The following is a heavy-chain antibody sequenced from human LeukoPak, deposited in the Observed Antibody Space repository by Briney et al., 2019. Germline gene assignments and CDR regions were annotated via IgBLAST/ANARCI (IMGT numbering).Heavy chain of an antibody. CDR2: IYPGDSDT. D-gene: IGHD1-26*01. CDR3: ARQRRSYYWIDY. CDR1: GYSSTSYW. V-gene: IGHV5-51*01. Sequence: GESLKISCKGSGYSSTSYWIAWVRQMPGKGLEWMGIIYPGDSDTRYSPSFQGQVTSSADKSISTAYLQWSSLKASDTAMYYCARQRRSYYWIDYWGQGTLVTVSS. J-gene: IGHJ4*02.